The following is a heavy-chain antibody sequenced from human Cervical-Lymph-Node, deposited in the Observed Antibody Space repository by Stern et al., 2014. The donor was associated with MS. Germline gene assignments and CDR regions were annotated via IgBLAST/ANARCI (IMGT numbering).Heavy chain of an antibody. CDR3: ARDYGDYAFDY. Sequence: EVQLVESGAEVKKPGESLKISCKGSGYSFTANWIAWVRQMPGKGLEWMGIIYPGDSDTKYSPSFQGQVTISADKSISTAYLQWSSLKASDTDMYYCARDYGDYAFDYWGQGTLVTVSS. CDR2: IYPGDSDT. J-gene: IGHJ4*02. D-gene: IGHD4-17*01. V-gene: IGHV5-51*01. CDR1: GYSFTANW.